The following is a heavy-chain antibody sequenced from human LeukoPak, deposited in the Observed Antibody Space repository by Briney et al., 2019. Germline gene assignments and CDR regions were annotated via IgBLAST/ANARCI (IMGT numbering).Heavy chain of an antibody. J-gene: IGHJ5*02. CDR1: GFTFSSYA. V-gene: IGHV3-23*01. Sequence: GGSLRLSCAASGFTFSSYAMTWVRQAPGKGLEWVSTIVGSGGGTYYADSVKGRFTISRDNSKSTLSLQMNSLRAEDTAVYYCARGKAAGRVDLFDPWGQGTLVTVSS. D-gene: IGHD6-13*01. CDR3: ARGKAAGRVDLFDP. CDR2: IVGSGGGT.